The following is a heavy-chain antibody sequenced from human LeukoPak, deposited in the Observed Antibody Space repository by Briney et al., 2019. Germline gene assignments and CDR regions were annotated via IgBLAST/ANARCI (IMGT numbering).Heavy chain of an antibody. J-gene: IGHJ3*02. V-gene: IGHV3-23*01. D-gene: IGHD6-13*01. CDR2: ISGSGSTI. Sequence: GGSLRLSCAASGFTFSSYAMSWVRQAPGKGLEWVSAISGSGSTIYYADSVKGRFTISRDNAKNSLYLQMNSLRAEDTAVYYCARADTQLAFHDAFDIWGQGTMVTVSS. CDR3: ARADTQLAFHDAFDI. CDR1: GFTFSSYA.